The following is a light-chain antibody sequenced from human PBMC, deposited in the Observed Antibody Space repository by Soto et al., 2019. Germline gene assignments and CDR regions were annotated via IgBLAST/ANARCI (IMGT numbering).Light chain of an antibody. CDR3: QRYRRYYFT. CDR1: QNVNMW. V-gene: IGKV1-5*01. J-gene: IGKJ3*01. CDR2: DAS. Sequence: DIQMTQSPSTLSASVGDRVTITCRAHQNVNMWLAWYQQKPGEAPTVLNYDASTLKGGVPSRFSGSGSGTEFTRTVSSVKRDHCAVFYCQRYRRYYFTFGPGTQV.